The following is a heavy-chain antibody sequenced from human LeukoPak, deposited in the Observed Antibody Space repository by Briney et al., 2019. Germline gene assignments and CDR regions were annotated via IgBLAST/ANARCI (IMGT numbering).Heavy chain of an antibody. CDR1: GGSISSYY. CDR3: ARGAVVANFDY. J-gene: IGHJ4*02. V-gene: IGHV4-59*01. D-gene: IGHD3-22*01. Sequence: SETLSLTCTVSGGSISSYYWSWIRQPPGKGLEWIGYIYYSGSTNYNPSLKSRVTTAVDTSRNQFSLKLSSVTAANTAVYYCARGAVVANFDYWGQGTLVTVSS. CDR2: IYYSGST.